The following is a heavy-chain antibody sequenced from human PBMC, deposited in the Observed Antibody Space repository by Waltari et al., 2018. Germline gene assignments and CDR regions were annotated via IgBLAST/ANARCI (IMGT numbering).Heavy chain of an antibody. J-gene: IGHJ4*02. CDR1: GGSISSSNW. Sequence: QVQLQESGPGLVKPSGTLSLTCAVSGGSISSSNWWSWVRQPPGKGLEWVSYISSSGSTRTYADSVKGRFTISRYKPKHSRYLQMNSLRAEDTAVYYCAGGKYYYDSSGSRDPYYFDYWGQGTLVTVSS. D-gene: IGHD3-22*01. CDR3: AGGKYYYDSSGSRDPYYFDY. CDR2: ISSSGSTR. V-gene: IGHV3-11*01.